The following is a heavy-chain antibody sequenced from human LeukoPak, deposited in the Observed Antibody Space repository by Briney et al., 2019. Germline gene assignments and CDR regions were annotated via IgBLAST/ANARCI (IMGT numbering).Heavy chain of an antibody. CDR3: ARMLLHTVIVAN. D-gene: IGHD3-22*01. CDR2: IYYSGST. Sequence: SETLSLTCTVSGGSISSSSYYWGWIRQPPGKGLEWIGSIYYSGSTYYNPSLKSRVTISVDTSKNQFSLKLSSVTAADTAVYYCARMLLHTVIVANWGQGTLVTVSS. J-gene: IGHJ4*02. V-gene: IGHV4-39*01. CDR1: GGSISSSSYY.